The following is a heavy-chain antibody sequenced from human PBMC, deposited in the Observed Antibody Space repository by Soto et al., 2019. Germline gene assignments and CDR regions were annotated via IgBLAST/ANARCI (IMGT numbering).Heavy chain of an antibody. Sequence: EVQLLESGGGLVQPGGSLRLSCAASGFTFSSYAMSWVRQAPGKGLEWVSAISGSGGSTYYADSVKGRFTISRDNSKNTLYLQMNSLRAEDTAVYYCAKDLIEGLPTYPGLLFDYWGQGTLVTVSS. CDR3: AKDLIEGLPTYPGLLFDY. J-gene: IGHJ4*02. CDR1: GFTFSSYA. V-gene: IGHV3-23*01. D-gene: IGHD4-17*01. CDR2: ISGSGGST.